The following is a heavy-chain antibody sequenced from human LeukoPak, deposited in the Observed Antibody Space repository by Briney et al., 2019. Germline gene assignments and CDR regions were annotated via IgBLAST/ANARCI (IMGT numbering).Heavy chain of an antibody. J-gene: IGHJ5*01. CDR2: VYYSGST. CDR1: GGSISSYY. V-gene: IGHV4-59*01. Sequence: SETLSLTCTVSGGSISSYYWSWIRQPPGKGLEWIGYVYYSGSTNYNPSLKSRVTISVDTSKNQFSLKLSSVTAADTAVYYCASTIAVAGPYNWFDSWGQGTLVTVSS. CDR3: ASTIAVAGPYNWFDS. D-gene: IGHD6-19*01.